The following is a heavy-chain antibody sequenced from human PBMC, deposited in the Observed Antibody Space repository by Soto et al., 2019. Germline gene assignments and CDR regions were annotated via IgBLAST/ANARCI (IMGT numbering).Heavy chain of an antibody. Sequence: GGSLRLSCAASGFTFKSFDFHWVRQLTGKGLEWVATIGTIGDTYHPVSVQGRFTVSRENAKSSVSLQLSSLRVEDTAVYFCVRGQEVGAHFFDSWGQGTPVTVSS. CDR3: VRGQEVGAHFFDS. D-gene: IGHD2-15*01. CDR2: IGTIGDT. V-gene: IGHV3-13*01. J-gene: IGHJ4*02. CDR1: GFTFKSFD.